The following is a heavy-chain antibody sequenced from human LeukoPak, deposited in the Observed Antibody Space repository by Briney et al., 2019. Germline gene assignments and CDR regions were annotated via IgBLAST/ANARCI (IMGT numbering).Heavy chain of an antibody. Sequence: GESLKISCKGSGYSFTSYSIGWVRQLPGKGLEWMGLIYPGDSDTRYSPSFQGQVTISADKSISTAYLQWSSLKASDTAMYYCARLGPSNWLDPWGQGTLVTVSS. CDR2: IYPGDSDT. J-gene: IGHJ5*02. CDR3: ARLGPSNWLDP. D-gene: IGHD3-10*01. CDR1: GYSFTSYS. V-gene: IGHV5-51*01.